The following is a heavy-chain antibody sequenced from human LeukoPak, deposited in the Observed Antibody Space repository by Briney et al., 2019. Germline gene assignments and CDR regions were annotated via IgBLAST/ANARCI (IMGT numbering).Heavy chain of an antibody. CDR1: GFTFSSYS. Sequence: PGGSLRLSCAASGFTFSSYSMNWVRQAPGKGLEWVSSISSSSSYIYYADSVKGRFTISRDNAKNSLYLQMNSLRAEDTAVYYCARDFRAVYYYDSNDYWGQGTLVTVSS. V-gene: IGHV3-21*01. D-gene: IGHD3-22*01. J-gene: IGHJ4*02. CDR3: ARDFRAVYYYDSNDY. CDR2: ISSSSSYI.